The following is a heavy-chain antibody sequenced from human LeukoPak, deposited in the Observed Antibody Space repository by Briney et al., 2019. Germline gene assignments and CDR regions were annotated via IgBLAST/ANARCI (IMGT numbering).Heavy chain of an antibody. J-gene: IGHJ4*02. Sequence: SETLSLTCTVSGGSISSGGYYWGWIRQSPGKGLEWIGSIYSGRTTYYNPSLNNRVTISVVTSKNQFSLQLNSVTAADTSVYYCVRHDGRGGSTMGALDSWGQGSLVTVSS. V-gene: IGHV4-39*01. CDR2: IYSGRTT. D-gene: IGHD5/OR15-5a*01. CDR1: GGSISSGGYY. CDR3: VRHDGRGGSTMGALDS.